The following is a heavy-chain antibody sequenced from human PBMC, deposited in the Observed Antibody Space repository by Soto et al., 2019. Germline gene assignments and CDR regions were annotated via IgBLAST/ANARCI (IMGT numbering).Heavy chain of an antibody. CDR2: IVPSLDTT. J-gene: IGHJ6*02. CDR1: GGTFSSSG. CDR3: ARWPQPRYTADPYAVDV. D-gene: IGHD3-16*02. Sequence: SVKVSCKASGGTFSSSGFSWVRQAPGQGLEWMGMIVPSLDTTNYAQKFQARVTITADEVTGTAYMELRSLRSEDTAVYYCARWPQPRYTADPYAVDVWGQGTRVTVSS. V-gene: IGHV1-69*11.